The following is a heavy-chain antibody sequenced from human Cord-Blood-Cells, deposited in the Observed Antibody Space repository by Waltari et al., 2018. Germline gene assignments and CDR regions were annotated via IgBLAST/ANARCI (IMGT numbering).Heavy chain of an antibody. V-gene: IGHV4-34*01. Sequence: QVQLQQWGAGLLKPSETLSLTCAVYGGSFRGYYWRWIRQPPGKGLEWIGEINQTASTNSNPSLKGRGTISVDTAKNQFSLKLSAVTAAYTAVYYCARDIVGANDAFEIWGQGTMVTVSS. J-gene: IGHJ3*02. CDR3: ARDIVGANDAFEI. CDR2: INQTAST. CDR1: GGSFRGYY. D-gene: IGHD1-26*01.